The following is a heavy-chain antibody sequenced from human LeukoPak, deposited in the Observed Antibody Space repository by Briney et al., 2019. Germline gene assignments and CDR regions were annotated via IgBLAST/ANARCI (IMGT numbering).Heavy chain of an antibody. J-gene: IGHJ4*02. D-gene: IGHD4-17*01. CDR1: GYTFTGYY. V-gene: IGHV1-2*06. Sequence: ASVKVSCKASGYTFTGYYMHWVRQAPGQGLEWMGRINPNSGGTNYAQKFQGRVTMTRDTSINTIYMELGRLTGDDTAVYYCARKTTALDYWGKGTQISV. CDR3: ARKTTALDY. CDR2: INPNSGGT.